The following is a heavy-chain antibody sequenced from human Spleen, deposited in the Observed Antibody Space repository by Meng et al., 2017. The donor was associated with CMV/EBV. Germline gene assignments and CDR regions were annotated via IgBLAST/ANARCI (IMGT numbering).Heavy chain of an antibody. CDR2: ISSSSHYI. V-gene: IGHV3-21*04. D-gene: IGHD1-14*01. CDR1: GFTFSGSA. Sequence: GESLKISCAASGFTFSGSAMHWVRQAPGKGLEWVSSISSSSHYIYYADSVKGRFTISRDNAKNSLYLQMNSLRAEDTALYYCVKEFGPKSTASNWPELDHWGQGTLVTVSS. J-gene: IGHJ4*02. CDR3: VKEFGPKSTASNWPELDH.